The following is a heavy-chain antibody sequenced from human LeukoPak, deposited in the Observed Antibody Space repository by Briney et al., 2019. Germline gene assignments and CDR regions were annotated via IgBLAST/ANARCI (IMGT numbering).Heavy chain of an antibody. V-gene: IGHV3-64D*06. CDR3: VREGLNRRTNFDY. Sequence: GRSLRLSCSASGFTFTSHVMQWVSQAPGKGLQYYAGSVKGRFTISRDSPKNTVYLQMNSLTAEDTAVYYCVREGLNRRTNFDYWGQGTLVSVS. CDR1: GFTFTSHV. D-gene: IGHD2-8*01. J-gene: IGHJ4*02.